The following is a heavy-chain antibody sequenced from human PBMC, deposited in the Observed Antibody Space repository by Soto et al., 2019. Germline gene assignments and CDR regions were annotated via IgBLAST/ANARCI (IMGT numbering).Heavy chain of an antibody. CDR1: GADINSCGFT. D-gene: IGHD6-13*01. V-gene: IGHV4-31*08. CDR2: NSHSGST. J-gene: IGHJ6*02. CDR3: VSIGVSGYLGV. Sequence: SETLSLTCSVSGADINSCGFTWTWLRQHAGKGLVWLSYNSHSGSTNYNLTLKSRLSISGDTYKYHFPLTLTSVTAAAAAVYYSVSIGVSGYLGVWGQGTKVTVSS.